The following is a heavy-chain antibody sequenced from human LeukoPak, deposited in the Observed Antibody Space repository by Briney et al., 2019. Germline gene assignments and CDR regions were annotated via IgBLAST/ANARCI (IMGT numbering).Heavy chain of an antibody. CDR1: GFTFSSYG. J-gene: IGHJ4*02. D-gene: IGHD3-22*01. CDR2: ISYDGSNK. CDR3: ARDGGGYYYDSSGYYSYYFDY. Sequence: PGGSLRLSCAASGFTFSSYGMHWVRQAPGKGLEWVAVISYDGSNKYYADSVKGRFTISRDNSKNTLYLQMNSLRAEDTAVYYCARDGGGYYYDSSGYYSYYFDYWGQGTLVTVSS. V-gene: IGHV3-30*03.